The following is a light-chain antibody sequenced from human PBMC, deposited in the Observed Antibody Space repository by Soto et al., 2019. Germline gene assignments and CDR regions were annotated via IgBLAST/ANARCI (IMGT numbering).Light chain of an antibody. CDR1: SSDVGSYNL. V-gene: IGLV2-14*02. CDR3: SSYTSSSTWV. Sequence: QSALTQPASVSGSPGQSITISCTGTSSDVGSYNLVSWYQQHPGEAPKLMIYEVSNRPSGVSDRFSGSKSGNTASLIISGLQAEDEADYYCSSYTSSSTWVFGGGTKLTVL. J-gene: IGLJ3*02. CDR2: EVS.